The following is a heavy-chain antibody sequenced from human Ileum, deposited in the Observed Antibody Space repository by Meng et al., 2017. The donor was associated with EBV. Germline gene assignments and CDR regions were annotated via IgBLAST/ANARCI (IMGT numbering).Heavy chain of an antibody. J-gene: IGHJ5*02. CDR2: MNSYTGNA. Sequence: QVQLVEAGVEMKRPGASVKVSCKAAGYTFINHDINWVRQAAGQGLESIGWMNSYTGNAGYAQKFRGRVTMTRDTSINTAYLEVISLTSEDTAVYYCARGSGAGGRDWFDPWGQGTLVTVSS. D-gene: IGHD3-16*01. V-gene: IGHV1-8*01. CDR1: GYTFINHD. CDR3: ARGSGAGGRDWFDP.